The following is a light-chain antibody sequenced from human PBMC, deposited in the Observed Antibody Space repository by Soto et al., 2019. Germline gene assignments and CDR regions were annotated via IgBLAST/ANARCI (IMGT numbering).Light chain of an antibody. Sequence: QLVLTQSPSASASLGASVKLTCTLSSGLSTYAIAWHQQQPEKGPRFLMKVNIDGSHFKGDGIPDRFSGSSSGAECYLTISSLQSEDEADYYCQTWGTGFVVFGGGTKLTVL. V-gene: IGLV4-69*01. J-gene: IGLJ2*01. CDR1: SGLSTYA. CDR2: VNIDGSH. CDR3: QTWGTGFVV.